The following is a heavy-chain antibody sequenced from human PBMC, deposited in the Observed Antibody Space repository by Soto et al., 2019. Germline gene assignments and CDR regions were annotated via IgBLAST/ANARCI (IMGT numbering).Heavy chain of an antibody. D-gene: IGHD3-22*01. Sequence: GGSLRLSCAASGVTFSHAWLTWVRRAPGKGLEWLGRIRNGGTTDYAAAVKGRFTISRDDSKNTVSLQMNTLEAEDTAIYYCSWDSSAYFRLQSWGQGTLVTVSS. CDR3: SWDSSAYFRLQS. V-gene: IGHV3-15*01. J-gene: IGHJ5*02. CDR1: GVTFSHAW. CDR2: IRNGGTT.